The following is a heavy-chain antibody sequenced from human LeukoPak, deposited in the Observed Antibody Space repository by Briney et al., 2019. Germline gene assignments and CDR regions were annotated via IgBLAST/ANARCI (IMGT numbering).Heavy chain of an antibody. CDR3: ARVGDGLNDGFDI. Sequence: ASVKVSCXASGYTFTGYYMNWVRQAPGQGLEWMGRINPNTGGTNYAQNFQGSVTMTRDTPITTVYMELSRLRSDDTAVYYCARVGDGLNDGFDIWGQGTMVTVSS. V-gene: IGHV1-2*06. CDR2: INPNTGGT. J-gene: IGHJ3*02. CDR1: GYTFTGYY. D-gene: IGHD5-24*01.